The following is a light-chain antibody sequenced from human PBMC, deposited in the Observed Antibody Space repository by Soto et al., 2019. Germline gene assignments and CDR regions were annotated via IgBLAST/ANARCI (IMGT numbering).Light chain of an antibody. J-gene: IGLJ3*02. CDR1: SSDIGGYHY. V-gene: IGLV2-8*01. CDR2: EVS. CDR3: SSYAGSNNLV. Sequence: QSVLTQPPSASGSPGQSVTISCTGTSSDIGGYHYVSWYQQHPGKAPKFMIYEVSKRPSGVPDRFSGSKSGNTASLTVSGLQAEDEAYYYCSSYAGSNNLVFGGGTQLTVL.